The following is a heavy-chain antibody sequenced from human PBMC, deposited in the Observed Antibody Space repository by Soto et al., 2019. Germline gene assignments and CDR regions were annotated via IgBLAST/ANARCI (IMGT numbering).Heavy chain of an antibody. Sequence: PGGSLRLSCAASGFTFRSYAMHWVRQAPGKGLELVAVISYDGSNKYYADSVKGRFTISRDNSKNTLYVQMNSLRAEDTAVYYCAKDIPYYYDSSGHYPNWFDPWGHGTLVTVSS. CDR3: AKDIPYYYDSSGHYPNWFDP. CDR1: GFTFRSYA. CDR2: ISYDGSNK. D-gene: IGHD3-22*01. V-gene: IGHV3-30-3*01. J-gene: IGHJ5*02.